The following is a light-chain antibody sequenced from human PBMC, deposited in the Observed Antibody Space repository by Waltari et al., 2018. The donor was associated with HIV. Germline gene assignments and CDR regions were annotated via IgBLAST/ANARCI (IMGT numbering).Light chain of an antibody. Sequence: DIVMTQSPLSLPVTPGEPASISCKSSQSLLHSNGYNYLDWYQQKPGQSPQLLIYLGSNRASGVPDRFSGSGSGTDFTLKIRRVEAEDVWVYYCMQALQTPITFGQGTRLEIK. CDR3: MQALQTPIT. CDR1: QSLLHSNGYNY. J-gene: IGKJ5*01. CDR2: LGS. V-gene: IGKV2-28*01.